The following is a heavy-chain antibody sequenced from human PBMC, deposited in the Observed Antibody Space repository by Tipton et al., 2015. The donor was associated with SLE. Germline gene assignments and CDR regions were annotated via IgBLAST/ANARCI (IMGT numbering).Heavy chain of an antibody. V-gene: IGHV3-30*02. CDR2: IWYDGSNK. CDR1: GFTFSSYG. CDR3: AKDASRRENWYFDL. J-gene: IGHJ2*01. Sequence: VQSGGSLRLSCAASGFTFSSYGMHWVRQAPGKGLEWVAVIWYDGSNKYYADSVKGRFTISRDNSKNTLYLQMNSLRAEDTAVYYCAKDASRRENWYFDLWGRGTLVTVSS. D-gene: IGHD1-26*01.